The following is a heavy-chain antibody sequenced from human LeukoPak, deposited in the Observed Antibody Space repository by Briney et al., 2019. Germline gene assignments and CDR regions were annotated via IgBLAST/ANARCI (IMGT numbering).Heavy chain of an antibody. Sequence: SETLSLTCTVSGGSLSSYYWSWIRQPPGKGLEWIGYIYYSGSTNYNPPLTSRVTISVDTSKNQFSLKLSSVTAADTAVYYCARYSGSQDFDYWGQGTLVTVSS. CDR1: GGSLSSYY. CDR2: IYYSGST. D-gene: IGHD1-26*01. J-gene: IGHJ4*02. CDR3: ARYSGSQDFDY. V-gene: IGHV4-59*01.